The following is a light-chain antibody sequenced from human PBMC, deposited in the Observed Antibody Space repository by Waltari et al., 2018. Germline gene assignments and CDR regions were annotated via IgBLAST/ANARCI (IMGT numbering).Light chain of an antibody. V-gene: IGLV3-21*02. J-gene: IGLJ3*02. Sequence: SSVLPQSPSVSVAPGQTARIPCGGDNIGSKSVHWNPQKPGQAPVLVVYDDSDRPSGIPERFSGSNSGNTATLTISRVEAGDEADYYCQVWDGSSDHWVFGGGTKLTVL. CDR1: NIGSKS. CDR2: DDS. CDR3: QVWDGSSDHWV.